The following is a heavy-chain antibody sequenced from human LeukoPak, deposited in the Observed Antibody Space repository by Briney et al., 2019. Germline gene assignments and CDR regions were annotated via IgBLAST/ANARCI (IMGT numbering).Heavy chain of an antibody. D-gene: IGHD3-22*01. CDR3: ARSGTIHYYDSSGYYYYGAFDI. V-gene: IGHV3-11*01. CDR1: GFTFSDYY. CDR2: ISSSGSTI. Sequence: PGGSLRLSCAASGFTFSDYYMSWIRQAPGKGLEWVSYISSSGSTIYYADSVKGRFTISRDNAKNSLYLQMNSLRAEDTAVYYCARSGTIHYYDSSGYYYYGAFDIWGQGTMVTVSS. J-gene: IGHJ3*02.